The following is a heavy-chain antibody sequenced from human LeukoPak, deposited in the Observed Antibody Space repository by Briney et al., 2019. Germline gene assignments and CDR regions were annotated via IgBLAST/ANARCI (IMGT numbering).Heavy chain of an antibody. CDR1: GGTFSSYA. D-gene: IGHD3-22*01. CDR3: AREYYYDSSGSWNSFDP. V-gene: IGHV1-69*05. Sequence: ASVKVSCKASGGTFSSYAISWVRQAPGQGLEWMGGIIPIFGTANHAQKFQGRVTITTDESTSTAYMELSSLRSEDTAVYYCAREYYYDSSGSWNSFDPWGQGTLVTVSS. J-gene: IGHJ5*02. CDR2: IIPIFGTA.